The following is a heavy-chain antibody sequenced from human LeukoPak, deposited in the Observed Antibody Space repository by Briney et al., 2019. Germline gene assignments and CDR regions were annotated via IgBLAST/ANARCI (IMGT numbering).Heavy chain of an antibody. CDR1: GFIFNSHW. J-gene: IGHJ2*01. CDR2: IRQDGDEK. CDR3: ARVRTEWYIDL. V-gene: IGHV3-7*01. D-gene: IGHD2-8*02. Sequence: GGSLRLSCAGSGFIFNSHWMTWVRQTPGMGLEWVGNIRQDGDEKFYADSVRGRFTISRDNAKNSLYLHLNSLRAEDTAIYYCARVRTEWYIDLWGRGTLVTVSP.